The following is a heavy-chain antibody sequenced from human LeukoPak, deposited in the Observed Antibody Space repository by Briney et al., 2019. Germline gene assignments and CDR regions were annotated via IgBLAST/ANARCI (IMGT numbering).Heavy chain of an antibody. J-gene: IGHJ4*02. CDR2: ISSKTNNYVT. D-gene: IGHD6-6*01. CDR1: GFTFSGST. CDR3: TRLGECSSPSGDY. V-gene: IGHV3-73*01. Sequence: GGSLRLSCVASGFTFSGSTIHWVRQAPGKGLEWVGRISSKTNNYVTAFAASVKGRFTISRDDSKNTAYLQMNSLKTEDTAVYYCTRLGECSSPSGDYWGQGTLVTVSS.